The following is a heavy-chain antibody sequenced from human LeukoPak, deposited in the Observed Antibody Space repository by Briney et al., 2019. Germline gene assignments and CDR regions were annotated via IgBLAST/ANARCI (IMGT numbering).Heavy chain of an antibody. V-gene: IGHV5-51*01. Sequence: GESLKISRKGAGSSFATRWVGWGRQMPGEGLGWGGIISPDDTDARYSPSFQGQVTISADKSISTAYLQWSSLKASDTAMYFCARGAYGSGSYYNYYGMDVWGQGTTVTVSS. J-gene: IGHJ6*02. CDR2: ISPDDTDA. CDR3: ARGAYGSGSYYNYYGMDV. CDR1: GSSFATRW. D-gene: IGHD3-10*01.